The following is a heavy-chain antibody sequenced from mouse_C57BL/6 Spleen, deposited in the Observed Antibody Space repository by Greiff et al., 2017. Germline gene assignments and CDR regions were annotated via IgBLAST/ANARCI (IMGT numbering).Heavy chain of an antibody. CDR1: GFTFNTYA. J-gene: IGHJ1*03. V-gene: IGHV10-3*01. D-gene: IGHD1-1*01. CDR3: VGGGVMDYGSSYEWYFDV. Sequence: DVKLVESGGGLVQPKGSLKLSCAASGFTFNTYAMHWVRQAPGKGLEWVARIRSKSSNYATYYADSVKDRFTISRDDSQSMLYLQMNNLKTEDTAMYYCVGGGVMDYGSSYEWYFDVWGTGTTVTVSS. CDR2: IRSKSSNYAT.